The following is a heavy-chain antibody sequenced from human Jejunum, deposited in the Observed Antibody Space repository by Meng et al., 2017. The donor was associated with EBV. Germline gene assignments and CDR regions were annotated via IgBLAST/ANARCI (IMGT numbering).Heavy chain of an antibody. CDR2: INEDGTTT. V-gene: IGHV3-74*03. J-gene: IGHJ4*02. CDR1: EFNRSCSW. D-gene: IGHD1-14*01. CDR3: SRDLAGSDDY. Sequence: EESGGDVVRLGVSVGLCCAASEFNRSCSWMTWVRQARGKGLLWVSRINEDGTTTTYADSVKGRFTISRDNAKNTLYLQMNSLRAEDTAVHYCSRDLAGSDDYWGQGTLVTVSS.